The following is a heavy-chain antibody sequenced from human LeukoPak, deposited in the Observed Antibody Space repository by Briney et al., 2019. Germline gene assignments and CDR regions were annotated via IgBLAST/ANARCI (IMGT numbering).Heavy chain of an antibody. Sequence: GGSLRLSCAASGLTVSSDYMSWVRQAPGKGLEWVSVIYSGGSTYYADSVKGRFTISRDNSKNTLYLQMNSLRAEDTAVYYCARDRTRGGEIDYWGQGTLVTVSS. V-gene: IGHV3-53*01. CDR3: ARDRTRGGEIDY. CDR2: IYSGGST. J-gene: IGHJ4*02. CDR1: GLTVSSDY. D-gene: IGHD2-8*01.